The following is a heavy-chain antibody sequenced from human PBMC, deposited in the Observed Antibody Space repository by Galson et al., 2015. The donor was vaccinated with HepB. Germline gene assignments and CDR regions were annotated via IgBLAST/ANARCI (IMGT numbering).Heavy chain of an antibody. Sequence: LRLSCAASGFTFSSYAMTWVRQAPGKGLEWVSTILDSGDTTHYAGSVKGRFTTSRDNSKNTLYLQMNSLRTEDTAVYYCAIRGFMTYWGQGTLVTVSS. V-gene: IGHV3-23*01. CDR2: ILDSGDTT. J-gene: IGHJ4*02. CDR3: AIRGFMTY. CDR1: GFTFSSYA.